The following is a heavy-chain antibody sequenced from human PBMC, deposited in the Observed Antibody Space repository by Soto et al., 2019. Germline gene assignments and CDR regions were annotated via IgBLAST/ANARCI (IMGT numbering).Heavy chain of an antibody. CDR2: ISAYNGNT. V-gene: IGHV1-18*04. Sequence: GASVKVSCKASGYTFTSYGISWVRQAPGQGLEWMGWISAYNGNTNYAQKLQGRVTMTTDTSTSTAYMELRSLRSDDTAVYYCARDSSAPPQFELDFSVPAAPPDYYYYYGMDVWGQGTTVTVPS. D-gene: IGHD2-2*01. CDR1: GYTFTSYG. CDR3: ARDSSAPPQFELDFSVPAAPPDYYYYYGMDV. J-gene: IGHJ6*02.